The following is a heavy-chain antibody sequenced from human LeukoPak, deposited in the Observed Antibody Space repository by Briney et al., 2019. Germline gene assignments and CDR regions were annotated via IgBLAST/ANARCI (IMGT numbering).Heavy chain of an antibody. CDR2: IYHSGST. V-gene: IGHV4-38-2*02. Sequence: PSETLSLTCTVSGYSISSGYYWGWIRQPPGKGLEWIGSIYHSGSTYYNPSLKSRVTISVDTSKNQFSLKLSSVTAADTAVYYCAGSDSGYYYFDYWGQGTLVTVSS. J-gene: IGHJ4*02. CDR3: AGSDSGYYYFDY. D-gene: IGHD5-12*01. CDR1: GYSISSGYY.